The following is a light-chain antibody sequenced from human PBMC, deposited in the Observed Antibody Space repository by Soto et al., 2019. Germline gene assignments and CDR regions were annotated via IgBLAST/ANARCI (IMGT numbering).Light chain of an antibody. V-gene: IGKV1-39*01. CDR3: QQSYNTPLT. CDR1: QSISDY. J-gene: IGKJ4*01. Sequence: DIQMTQSPSSLSASVGDRVTITCRASQSISDYLNWYQQKPGKAPKLLIYAASILQSGVPSRFSGSRSGTDFTLTISSLQPEDFATYYCQQSYNTPLTFGGGTKMEIK. CDR2: AAS.